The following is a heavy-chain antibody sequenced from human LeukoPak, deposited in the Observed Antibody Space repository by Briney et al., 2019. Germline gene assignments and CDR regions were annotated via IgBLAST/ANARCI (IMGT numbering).Heavy chain of an antibody. CDR1: GYTFTSYG. CDR2: IGAYNGNT. J-gene: IGHJ5*02. D-gene: IGHD3-10*01. CDR3: AREVSGFSLQNWFDP. V-gene: IGHV1-18*01. Sequence: ASVKVSCKASGYTFTSYGISWVRQATGQGLEWMGWIGAYNGNTNYAQKLQGRVTMTTDTSTSTAYMELRSLRSDDTAVYYCAREVSGFSLQNWFDPWGQGTLVTVSS.